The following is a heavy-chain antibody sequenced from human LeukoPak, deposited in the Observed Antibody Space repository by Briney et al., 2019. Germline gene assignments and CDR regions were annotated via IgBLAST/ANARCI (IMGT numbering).Heavy chain of an antibody. J-gene: IGHJ4*02. Sequence: GGSLRLSCEASGFSVSYYYMVWVRQAPGKGLECISYIPNDDSVIYYADSVRGRLSVSRDSARNSLSLQLNSLRVEDTAVYYCAREQWFRWEYWGQGTLVTVSS. D-gene: IGHD3-22*01. CDR3: AREQWFRWEY. CDR2: IPNDDSVI. V-gene: IGHV3-11*01. CDR1: GFSVSYYY.